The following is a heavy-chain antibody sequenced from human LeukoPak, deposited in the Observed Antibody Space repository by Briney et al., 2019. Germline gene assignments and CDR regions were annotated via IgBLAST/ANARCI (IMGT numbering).Heavy chain of an antibody. CDR3: ARDHGDYYGSGIPIDP. D-gene: IGHD3-10*01. CDR2: INPNSDGR. J-gene: IGHJ5*02. Sequence: ASVKVSCKASGYTFTGYYMHWVRQAPGQGLEWMGWINPNSDGRNYAEKFQGRVTMTRDTSISTAYMELSRLRSDDTAVYYCARDHGDYYGSGIPIDPWGQGTLVTVSS. V-gene: IGHV1-2*02. CDR1: GYTFTGYY.